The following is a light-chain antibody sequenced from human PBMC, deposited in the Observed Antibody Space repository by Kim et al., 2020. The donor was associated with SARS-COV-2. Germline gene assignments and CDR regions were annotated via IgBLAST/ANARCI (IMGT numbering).Light chain of an antibody. V-gene: IGKV3-20*01. CDR2: GAA. CDR1: QSVSSS. CDR3: QQHGSSIT. Sequence: SFSPAETATFSFRPSQSVSSSLAWYQQNPGQAPRLYIYGAASRAPGIPVRFSVSGSRTVFTLTISRLEPDDFAVYYFQQHGSSITFGLGTRLEIK. J-gene: IGKJ5*01.